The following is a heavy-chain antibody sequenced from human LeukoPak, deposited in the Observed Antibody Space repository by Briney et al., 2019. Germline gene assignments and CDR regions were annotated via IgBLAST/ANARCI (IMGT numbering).Heavy chain of an antibody. CDR3: ARQGSGGRAFDI. CDR1: GGSISSYY. CDR2: IYSSGST. V-gene: IGHV4-59*08. J-gene: IGHJ3*02. D-gene: IGHD1-26*01. Sequence: PSETLSLTCIVPGGSISSYYWSWIRQPPGKGLEWIGYIYSSGSTNSNPSLKSRVTISVGTSKSQFSLKMTSVTAADTAVYYCARQGSGGRAFDIWGQGTMVTVSS.